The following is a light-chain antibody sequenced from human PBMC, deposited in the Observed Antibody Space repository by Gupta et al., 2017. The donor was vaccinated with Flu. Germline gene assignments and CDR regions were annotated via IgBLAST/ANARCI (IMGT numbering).Light chain of an antibody. V-gene: IGKV3-15*01. J-gene: IGKJ4*01. CDR2: GAS. CDR3: QQYNNWPLT. CDR1: QEIAGN. Sequence: EIVMTQSPGTLSVSPGEGATLSCRASQEIAGNLAWYQQKPGQAPRLLLPGASTRATGTPARFSGSRSGTEFTLTISSLQSEDFAVYYCQQYNNWPLTFGGGTKVEIK.